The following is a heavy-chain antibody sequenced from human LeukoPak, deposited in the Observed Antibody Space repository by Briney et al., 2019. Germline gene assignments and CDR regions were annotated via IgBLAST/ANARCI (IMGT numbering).Heavy chain of an antibody. CDR2: IKQDGSEK. J-gene: IGHJ6*03. V-gene: IGHV3-7*01. Sequence: PGGSLRLSCAASGFTFSSYWMSWVRQAPGKGLEWVANIKQDGSEKYYVDSVKGRFTISRDNAKNSLYLQMNSLRAEDTAVYYCARDFKIVVVFPRYYYYYYMDVWGKGTTVTVSS. D-gene: IGHD3-22*01. CDR1: GFTFSSYW. CDR3: ARDFKIVVVFPRYYYYYYMDV.